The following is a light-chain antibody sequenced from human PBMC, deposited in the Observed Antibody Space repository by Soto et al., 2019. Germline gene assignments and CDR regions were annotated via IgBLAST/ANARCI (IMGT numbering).Light chain of an antibody. J-gene: IGKJ1*01. CDR1: QSVSSCY. CDR3: QQYGSSPWR. V-gene: IGKV3-20*01. CDR2: GAS. Sequence: IMLTRSPRRLSLSPVERAAITCRASQSVSSCYLAWYQQKPGPAPSLLSYGASSRATGIPDSFSCSESGTDFTLTISRLEPEDFAVYYWQQYGSSPWRFYQGTKGNIK.